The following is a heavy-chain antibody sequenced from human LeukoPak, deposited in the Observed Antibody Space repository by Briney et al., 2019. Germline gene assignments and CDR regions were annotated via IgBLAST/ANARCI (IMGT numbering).Heavy chain of an antibody. V-gene: IGHV3-7*01. CDR1: GFTFTTYW. D-gene: IGHD3-10*01. CDR2: INQDGTEK. Sequence: GGSLRLSCAASGFTFTTYWMSWVRQLPGKGLEWVANINQDGTEKYYVDSVKGRFTISRDNAKNSLDLQMNSLRAEDTAVYYCARLLAYGSGAEAFDYWGQGALVTVSS. CDR3: ARLLAYGSGAEAFDY. J-gene: IGHJ4*02.